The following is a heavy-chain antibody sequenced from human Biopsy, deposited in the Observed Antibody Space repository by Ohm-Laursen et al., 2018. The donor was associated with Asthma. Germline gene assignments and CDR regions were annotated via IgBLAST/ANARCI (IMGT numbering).Heavy chain of an antibody. J-gene: IGHJ6*02. Sequence: SLRLSCAASGFSFDDYAMHWVRQAPGKGLEWLSDISWNSGSIGYADSARGRFTISRDNAKKSLYLQMNSLRPEDTAVYYCARDMGAESNSGGGDFHYYAMDVWGQGTTVTVSS. D-gene: IGHD2-21*02. V-gene: IGHV3-9*01. CDR2: ISWNSGSI. CDR3: ARDMGAESNSGGGDFHYYAMDV. CDR1: GFSFDDYA.